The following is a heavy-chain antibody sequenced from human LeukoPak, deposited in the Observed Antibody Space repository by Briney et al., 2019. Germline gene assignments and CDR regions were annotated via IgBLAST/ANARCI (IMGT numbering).Heavy chain of an antibody. V-gene: IGHV4-59*08. CDR1: GGSISSYY. CDR3: ARLAGDYYDSSGYYYPLY. J-gene: IGHJ4*02. D-gene: IGHD3-22*01. CDR2: IYYSGST. Sequence: SETLSLTCTVSGGSISSYYWSWIRQPPGKGLEWIGYIYYSGSTNYNPSLKSRVTISVDTSKNQFSLKLSSVTAADTAVYYCARLAGDYYDSSGYYYPLYWGQGTLVTVSS.